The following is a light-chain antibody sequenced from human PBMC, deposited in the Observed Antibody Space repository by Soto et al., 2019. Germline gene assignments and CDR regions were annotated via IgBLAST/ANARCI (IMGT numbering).Light chain of an antibody. Sequence: THSPSSLSASVLHRSTLTSRASQSISSYLNWYQQKPGKAPKLLIYAASSLQSGVPSRFSGSGSGTDFTLTISSLQPEDFATYYCQQSYSTEWTFGQGTRWIS. J-gene: IGKJ1*01. CDR3: QQSYSTEWT. CDR2: AAS. CDR1: QSISSY. V-gene: IGKV1-39*01.